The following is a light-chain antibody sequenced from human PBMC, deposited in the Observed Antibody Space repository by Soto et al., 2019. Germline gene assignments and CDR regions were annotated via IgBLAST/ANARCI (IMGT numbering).Light chain of an antibody. CDR2: EVS. J-gene: IGLJ1*01. CDR3: SSYTSSSIDYV. V-gene: IGLV2-14*01. CDR1: SSDVGGYNY. Sequence: QSVLPQPASVSGSPGHSITISCTGTSSDVGGYNYVSWYQQHPGKAPKLMIYEVSNRPSGVSNRFSGSKSGNTASLTISGLQAEDEADYYCSSYTSSSIDYVFGTGTKVTVL.